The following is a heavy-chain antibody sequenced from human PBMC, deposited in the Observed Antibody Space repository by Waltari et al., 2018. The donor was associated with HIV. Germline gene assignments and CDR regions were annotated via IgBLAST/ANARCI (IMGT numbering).Heavy chain of an antibody. CDR1: GFTFGDYV. CDR3: TRGGRGYQALPVAFDL. CDR2: IRGKVYGGTT. V-gene: IGHV3-49*03. D-gene: IGHD2-2*01. Sequence: EVQVVQSGGGLAQPGRSLRLSWSTSGFTFGDYVMSWFRQAPGKGLEWVGFIRGKVYGGTTEYAASVKGRFMLSRDDSKNITSLQMTSLKTEDTAVYFCTRGGRGYQALPVAFDLWGQGTGVVVSS. J-gene: IGHJ3*01.